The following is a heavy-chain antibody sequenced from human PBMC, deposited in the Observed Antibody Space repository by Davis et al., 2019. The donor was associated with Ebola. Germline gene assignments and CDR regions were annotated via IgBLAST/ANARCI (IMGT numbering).Heavy chain of an antibody. CDR1: GFTFTDYY. Sequence: GESLKISCAASGFTFTDYYMSWIRQAPGKGLEWVSAISRSGGSTYYSDSVKGRFTISRENSKNTLHLQMNSLRVEDTAIYYCAKDTSNIWFDMWGQGTNVTVSS. V-gene: IGHV3-23*01. J-gene: IGHJ3*02. CDR3: AKDTSNIWFDM. D-gene: IGHD2-2*01. CDR2: ISRSGGST.